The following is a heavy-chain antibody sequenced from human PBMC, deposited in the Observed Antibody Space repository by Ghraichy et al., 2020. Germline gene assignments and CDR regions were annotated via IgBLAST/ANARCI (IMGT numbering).Heavy chain of an antibody. Sequence: GGSLRLSCVASGITFNEYVMSWVRQAPGKGLEWVSGIGGSGINRYYTDSVKGRFTISRDNSKNTLYLQMNSLRAEDTAVYYCAKDLFIYRQVFAVTFDIWGQGTMVTVSS. CDR3: AKDLFIYRQVFAVTFDI. D-gene: IGHD3-16*02. J-gene: IGHJ3*02. CDR2: IGGSGINR. CDR1: GITFNEYV. V-gene: IGHV3-23*01.